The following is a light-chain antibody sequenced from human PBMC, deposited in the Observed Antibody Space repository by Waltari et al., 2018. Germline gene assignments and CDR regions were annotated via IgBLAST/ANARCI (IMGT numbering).Light chain of an antibody. CDR3: QQRTYWPPT. CDR1: KGISST. Sequence: EVVLTQSPATLSLSPGERVTLSCRASKGISSTLAWYQQKPGQAPRLLIFDASNRATGIPARFSGSGSGTDFTLTISTLEAEDSALYYCQQRTYWPPTFGGGTKVEIK. CDR2: DAS. J-gene: IGKJ4*01. V-gene: IGKV3-11*01.